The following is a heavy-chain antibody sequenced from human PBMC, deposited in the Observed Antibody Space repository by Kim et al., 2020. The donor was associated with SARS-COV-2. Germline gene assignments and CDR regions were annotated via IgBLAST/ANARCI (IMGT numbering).Heavy chain of an antibody. V-gene: IGHV5-10-1*01. CDR1: GYSFTSYW. J-gene: IGHJ6*02. CDR3: ARHQEYSGYLTHDIYYYGMDV. CDR2: IDPSDSYT. D-gene: IGHD5-12*01. Sequence: GESLKISCKGSGYSFTSYWISWVRQMPGKGLEWMGRIDPSDSYTNYSPSFQGHVTISADKSISTAYLQWSSLKASDTAMYYCARHQEYSGYLTHDIYYYGMDVWGQGTTVTVSS.